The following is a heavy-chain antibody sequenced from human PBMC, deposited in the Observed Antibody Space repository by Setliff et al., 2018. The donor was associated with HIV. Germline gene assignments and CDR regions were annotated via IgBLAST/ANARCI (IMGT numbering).Heavy chain of an antibody. CDR1: GDSLNTYY. CDR2: IYTSGST. V-gene: IGHV4-4*07. CDR3: VKVGPSYYYDSTGYSPDAFDI. Sequence: SETLSLTCNVSGDSLNTYYWSWIRQSGGKGLEWIGRIYTSGSTNYNPSLQSRITISVDTSKNQFSLKLSSVTAADTAVYYCVKVGPSYYYDSTGYSPDAFDIWGHGTKVTVSS. J-gene: IGHJ3*02. D-gene: IGHD3-22*01.